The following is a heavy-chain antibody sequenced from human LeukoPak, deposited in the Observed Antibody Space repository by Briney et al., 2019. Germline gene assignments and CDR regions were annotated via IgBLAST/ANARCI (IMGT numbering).Heavy chain of an antibody. CDR2: ISSSGSAI. Sequence: GGSLRLSCAASGXTFSSYEMNWVRQAPGKGLEWVSYISSSGSAIYHADSVKGRFTFSRDNARNSLYLQMNSLRAEDTAVYYCARGVGATTGGNWFDPWGQGTLVTVSS. D-gene: IGHD1-26*01. CDR1: GXTFSSYE. V-gene: IGHV3-48*03. CDR3: ARGVGATTGGNWFDP. J-gene: IGHJ5*02.